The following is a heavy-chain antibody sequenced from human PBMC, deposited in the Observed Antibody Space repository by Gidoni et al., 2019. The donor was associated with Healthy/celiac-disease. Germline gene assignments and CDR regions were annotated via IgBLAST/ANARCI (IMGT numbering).Heavy chain of an antibody. CDR2: ISSSSSYI. V-gene: IGHV3-21*01. D-gene: IGHD2-2*01. J-gene: IGHJ6*02. Sequence: EVQLVESGGGLVKPGGSLRLSCAASGFTFSSSSMNWVRQAPGKGLEWVSSISSSSSYIYYADSVKGRFTISRDNAKNSLYLQMNSLRAEDTAVYYCAREDIVVVPAAPESKVYYYYGMDVWGQGTTVTVSS. CDR3: AREDIVVVPAAPESKVYYYYGMDV. CDR1: GFTFSSSS.